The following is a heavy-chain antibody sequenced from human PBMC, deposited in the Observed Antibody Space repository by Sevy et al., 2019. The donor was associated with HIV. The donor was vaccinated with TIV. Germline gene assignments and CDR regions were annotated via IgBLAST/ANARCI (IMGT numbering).Heavy chain of an antibody. V-gene: IGHV1-2*02. CDR3: ARGPMITFGGVIAQLDY. CDR1: GYTFTGYY. J-gene: IGHJ4*02. CDR2: INPNSGGT. D-gene: IGHD3-16*02. Sequence: ASVKVSCKAFGYTFTGYYMHWVRQAPGQGLEWMGWINPNSGGTNYAQKFQGRVTMTRDTSISTAYMELSRLRSDDTAVYYCARGPMITFGGVIAQLDYWGQGTLVTVSS.